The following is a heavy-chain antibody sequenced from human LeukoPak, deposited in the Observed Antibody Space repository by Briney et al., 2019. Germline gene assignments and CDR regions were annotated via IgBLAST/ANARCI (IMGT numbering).Heavy chain of an antibody. V-gene: IGHV1-69*06. Sequence: EAPVKVSCKASGGTFSSYAIRWVRQAPGQGLEWVGGIIPIFGTANYAQKFQGRVTITADKSTSTAYMELSSLRSEDTAVYYCASGYCSGGSCSYYYYYGMDVWGKGTTVTVSS. CDR3: ASGYCSGGSCSYYYYYGMDV. J-gene: IGHJ6*04. D-gene: IGHD2-15*01. CDR1: GGTFSSYA. CDR2: IIPIFGTA.